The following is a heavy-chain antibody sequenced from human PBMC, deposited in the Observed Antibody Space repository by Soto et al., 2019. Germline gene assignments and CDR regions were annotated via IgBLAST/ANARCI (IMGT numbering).Heavy chain of an antibody. CDR1: GFTFSDYW. Sequence: GSLRLSFAASGFTFSDYWMHWVGQVPGKGLVWVSRISGDGSNRGYADSVKGRFTISRDNAKNTLSVQMNSLRAEDTAVYYCSRGIGYSAQDYWGQGTPVTVSS. D-gene: IGHD2-15*01. CDR3: SRGIGYSAQDY. V-gene: IGHV3-74*01. J-gene: IGHJ4*02. CDR2: ISGDGSNR.